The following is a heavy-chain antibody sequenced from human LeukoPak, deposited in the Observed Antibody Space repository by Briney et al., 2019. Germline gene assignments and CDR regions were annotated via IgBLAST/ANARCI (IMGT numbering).Heavy chain of an antibody. D-gene: IGHD6-13*01. CDR1: GFTFSSYA. V-gene: IGHV3-30-3*01. J-gene: IGHJ4*02. CDR2: ISYDGSNK. Sequence: GGSLRLSCAASGFTFSSYAMHWVRQAPGKGLEWVAVISYDGSNKYYAGSVEGRFTISRDNSKNTLYLQMNSLRAEDTAVYYCARGIAAAGAVTDQGYYFDYWGQGTLVTVSS. CDR3: ARGIAAAGAVTDQGYYFDY.